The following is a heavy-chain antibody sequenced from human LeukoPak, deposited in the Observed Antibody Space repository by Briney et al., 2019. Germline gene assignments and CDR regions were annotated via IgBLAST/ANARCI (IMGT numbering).Heavy chain of an antibody. Sequence: VASVKVSCKASGYAFSDHYMQWVRQAPGQGFEWLGWINPKSGGTSYARKFRGRVTMTRDMSLSTAYMELSRLTYDDTAVYYCARGALDPETVTNYFEYWAQGTLVTVSS. D-gene: IGHD4-17*01. J-gene: IGHJ4*02. CDR2: INPKSGGT. CDR1: GYAFSDHY. V-gene: IGHV1-2*02. CDR3: ARGALDPETVTNYFEY.